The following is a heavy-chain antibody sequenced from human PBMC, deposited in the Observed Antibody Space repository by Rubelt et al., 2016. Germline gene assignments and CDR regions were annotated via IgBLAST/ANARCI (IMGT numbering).Heavy chain of an antibody. CDR2: IYYRGNT. D-gene: IGHD1-26*01. V-gene: IGHV4-39*07. Sequence: QLQLQESGPGLVKPSEILSLTCTVSGGSMSGSSHYWAWIRQPPGKGLEWIGTIYYRGNTYSNPSLKSRVTMSVDTSKNQISLKLGSVTAADTAVYYCARAAGSGSYYVWAFDIWGQGTMVTVSS. CDR3: ARAAGSGSYYVWAFDI. CDR1: GGSMSGSSHY. J-gene: IGHJ3*02.